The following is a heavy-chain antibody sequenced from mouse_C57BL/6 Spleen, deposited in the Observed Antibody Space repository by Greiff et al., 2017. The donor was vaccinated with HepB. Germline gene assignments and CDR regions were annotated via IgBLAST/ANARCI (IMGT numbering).Heavy chain of an antibody. Sequence: QVQLKQSGAELVKPGASVKISCKASGYAFSSYWMNWVKQRPGKGLEWIGQIYPGDGDTNYNGKFKGKATLTADKSSSTAYMQLSSLTSEDSAVYFCAREWSYDGYYGAMDYWGQGTSVTVSS. D-gene: IGHD2-3*01. J-gene: IGHJ4*01. CDR3: AREWSYDGYYGAMDY. V-gene: IGHV1-80*01. CDR1: GYAFSSYW. CDR2: IYPGDGDT.